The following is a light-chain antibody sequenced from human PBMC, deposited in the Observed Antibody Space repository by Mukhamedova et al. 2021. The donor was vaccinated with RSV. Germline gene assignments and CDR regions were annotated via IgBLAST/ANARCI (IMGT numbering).Light chain of an antibody. Sequence: MGSESVDKFLAWYQQKPGQAPRLLIYDTFDRAAGIPARFSGSGSGTDFTLTISSLEPEDFAVYYCQQHGTWHWTFGQGTKVEIK. V-gene: IGKV3-11*01. CDR1: ESVDKF. CDR2: DTF. CDR3: QQHGTWHWT. J-gene: IGKJ1*01.